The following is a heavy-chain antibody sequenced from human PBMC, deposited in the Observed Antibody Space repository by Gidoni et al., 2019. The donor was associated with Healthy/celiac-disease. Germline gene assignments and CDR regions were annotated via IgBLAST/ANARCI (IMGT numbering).Heavy chain of an antibody. CDR2: IYHSGST. CDR3: ARVGPRGDYDCWSGHPTWFDP. D-gene: IGHD3-3*01. Sequence: QVQLQESGPGLVKPSETLSLTCAVSGYSITSVYYWGWIRQPPGKGLEWIGSIYHSGSTYYNPSLKSRVTISVDTSKNQFSLKLSSVTAADTAVYYCARVGPRGDYDCWSGHPTWFDPWGQGTLVTVSS. V-gene: IGHV4-38-2*01. CDR1: GYSITSVYY. J-gene: IGHJ5*02.